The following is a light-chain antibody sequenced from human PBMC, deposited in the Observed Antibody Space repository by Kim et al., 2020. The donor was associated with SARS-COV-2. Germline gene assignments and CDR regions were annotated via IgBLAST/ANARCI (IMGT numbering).Light chain of an antibody. J-gene: IGLJ3*02. CDR2: LNSDGSH. V-gene: IGLV4-69*01. CDR1: SGHSSYD. CDR3: QTWGTGIRV. Sequence: QLVLTQSPSASASLGASVKLTCTLSSGHSSYDIAWHQQRPEKGPRYLMKLNSDGSHSKGDGIPDRFSGSSSGAERYLTISSLQSEDEADYYCQTWGTGIRVFGGGTQLTVL.